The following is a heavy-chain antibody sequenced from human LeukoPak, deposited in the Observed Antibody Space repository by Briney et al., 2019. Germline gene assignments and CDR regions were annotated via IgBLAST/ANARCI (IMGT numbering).Heavy chain of an antibody. D-gene: IGHD6-19*01. J-gene: IGHJ4*02. V-gene: IGHV1-18*01. CDR1: GYTFTSYG. CDR2: ISAYNGNT. CDR3: ARARRIEGIAVAGDFDY. Sequence: ASVKVSCKASGYTFTSYGISWVRQAPGQGLEWMGWISAYNGNTNYAQKLQGRVTMTTDTSTSTAYMELRSLRSDDTAVYYCARARRIEGIAVAGDFDYWGQGTLVTVSS.